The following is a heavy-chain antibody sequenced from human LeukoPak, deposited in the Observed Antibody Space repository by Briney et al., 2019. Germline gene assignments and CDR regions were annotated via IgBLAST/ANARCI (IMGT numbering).Heavy chain of an antibody. Sequence: TSVKVSCKASGFTSTNFAVQWVRQARGQRLEWIGWIIVGSGATKCAQDFQERVTITRDLSTSTLYMELRSLTSEGTAVYYCAADLSNPRMGASYLDSWGQGTLVTVSS. CDR3: AADLSNPRMGASYLDS. D-gene: IGHD3-16*01. CDR2: IIVGSGAT. V-gene: IGHV1-58*01. CDR1: GFTSTNFA. J-gene: IGHJ4*02.